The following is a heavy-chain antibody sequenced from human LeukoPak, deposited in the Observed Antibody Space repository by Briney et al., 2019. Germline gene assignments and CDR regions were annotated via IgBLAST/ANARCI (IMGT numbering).Heavy chain of an antibody. CDR3: ARDDFAGDSSGYIDY. D-gene: IGHD3-22*01. Sequence: GGSLRLSCAASGFIFSNYGMHWVRQAPGKGLEWVAVIWFYGSNQYDADAVKGRFTISRDNSKNTLYLQMSSLRAEDTALYYCARDDFAGDSSGYIDYWGQGTLVTVSS. CDR1: GFIFSNYG. J-gene: IGHJ4*02. V-gene: IGHV3-33*01. CDR2: IWFYGSNQ.